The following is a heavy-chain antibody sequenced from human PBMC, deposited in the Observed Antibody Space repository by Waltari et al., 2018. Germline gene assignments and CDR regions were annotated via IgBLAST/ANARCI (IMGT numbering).Heavy chain of an antibody. CDR2: SRNKARSYVT. V-gene: IGHV3-72*01. D-gene: IGHD2-21*02. J-gene: IGHJ4*02. CDR1: GFPCSDYD. Sequence: EVQLVESGGALVQPGGSLRLSCAASGFPCSDYDSAWVRQAPEKGLEGVGPSRNKARSYVTEYAASVKGRFNIFRDDSENLLHLQMSSLKIEDTAVYYCARDLDGDSNLDYWGQGTLVAVSS. CDR3: ARDLDGDSNLDY.